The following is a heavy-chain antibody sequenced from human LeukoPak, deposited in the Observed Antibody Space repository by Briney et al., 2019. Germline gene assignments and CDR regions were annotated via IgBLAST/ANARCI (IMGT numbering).Heavy chain of an antibody. J-gene: IGHJ4*02. D-gene: IGHD6-19*01. V-gene: IGHV3-23*01. Sequence: PGGSLRLSCAASGFTFSNYAMSWVRQAPGKGLEWVSAITGSGRSTYYADSVKGRFTISRDNSKNTLYLQMNSLRAEDTAIYYCAKDESGGWLAEASLKSDYWGQGTLVTVSS. CDR3: AKDESGGWLAEASLKSDY. CDR2: ITGSGRST. CDR1: GFTFSNYA.